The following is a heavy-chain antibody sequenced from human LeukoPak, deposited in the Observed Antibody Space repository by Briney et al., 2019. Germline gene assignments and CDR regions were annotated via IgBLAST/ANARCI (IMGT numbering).Heavy chain of an antibody. Sequence: GGSLRLSCAASGFSFSSYWMHWVRQAPGKGLVWVSRINSDGSSTSYADSVKGRFTISRDNAKNTLYLQMNSLRAEDTAVYYRARALGETRWNYYGMDVWGQGTTVTVPS. V-gene: IGHV3-74*01. CDR3: ARALGETRWNYYGMDV. CDR2: INSDGSST. J-gene: IGHJ6*02. D-gene: IGHD3-10*01. CDR1: GFSFSSYW.